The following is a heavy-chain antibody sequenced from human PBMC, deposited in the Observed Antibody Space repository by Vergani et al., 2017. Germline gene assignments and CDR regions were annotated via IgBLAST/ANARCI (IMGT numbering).Heavy chain of an antibody. CDR2: ISHDGSNK. CDR3: ARPRRIVVVPAANDY. CDR1: GFTFSSYA. J-gene: IGHJ4*02. Sequence: QVQLVESGGGVVQPGRSLRLSCAASGFTFSSYAIHWVRQAPGKGLEWVALISHDGSNKFYADSVKGRFTISRDNSKNTLYLQMNSLRTEDTAVYYCARPRRIVVVPAANDYWGRETLVTVAS. V-gene: IGHV3-30-3*01. D-gene: IGHD2-2*01.